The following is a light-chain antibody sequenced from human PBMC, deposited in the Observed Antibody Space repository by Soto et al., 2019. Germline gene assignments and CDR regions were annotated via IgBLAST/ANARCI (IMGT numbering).Light chain of an antibody. CDR2: DAS. Sequence: ETVLTQSPATLSLSPGERATLSCRASQSLTSYLAWYQQQPGQAPRLLIYDASNRATGIPARFSGSGSGTDFTLTISSLEPEDFAVYYCQQRRNWPITFGQGTRLEIK. CDR3: QQRRNWPIT. V-gene: IGKV3-11*01. CDR1: QSLTSY. J-gene: IGKJ5*01.